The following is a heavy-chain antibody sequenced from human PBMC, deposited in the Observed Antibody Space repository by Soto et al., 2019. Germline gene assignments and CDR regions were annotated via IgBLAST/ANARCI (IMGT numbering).Heavy chain of an antibody. D-gene: IGHD3-10*01. J-gene: IGHJ5*02. CDR3: ARYYGSGSYRASNWFDP. V-gene: IGHV4-31*03. CDR1: GGSISSGGYY. CDR2: IYYSGST. Sequence: SETLSHTCTVSGGSISSGGYYLSWIRQHPGKGLEWIGYIYYSGSTYYNPSLKSRVTISVDTSKNQFSLKLSSVTAADTAVYYCARYYGSGSYRASNWFDPWGQGTLVTVSS.